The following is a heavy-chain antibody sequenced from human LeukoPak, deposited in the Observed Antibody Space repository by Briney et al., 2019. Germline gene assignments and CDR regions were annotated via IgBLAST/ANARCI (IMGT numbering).Heavy chain of an antibody. V-gene: IGHV4-4*07. CDR1: GGSISSYY. J-gene: IGHJ4*02. CDR2: IYTSGST. Sequence: PSETLSLTCTVSGGSISSYYWSWIRQPAGKGLEWIGRIYTSGSTNYNPSLKNRVTMSVDTSKNQFSLKLSSVTAADTAVYYCARETLSWYYYGSGSAHLFDYWGQGTLVTVSS. D-gene: IGHD3-10*01. CDR3: ARETLSWYYYGSGSAHLFDY.